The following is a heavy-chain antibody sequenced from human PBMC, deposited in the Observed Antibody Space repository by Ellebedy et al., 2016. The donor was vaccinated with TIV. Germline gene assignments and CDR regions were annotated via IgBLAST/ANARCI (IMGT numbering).Heavy chain of an antibody. V-gene: IGHV1-2*04. D-gene: IGHD1-26*01. CDR2: INPNSGGT. J-gene: IGHJ4*02. CDR3: ARDGGSYSDFDY. Sequence: AASVKVSCKASGYTFTNYTINWVRQAPGQGLEWMGWINPNSGGTNYAQKFQGWVTMTRDTSISTAYMELSRLRSDDTAVYYCARDGGSYSDFDYWGQGTLVTVSS. CDR1: GYTFTNYT.